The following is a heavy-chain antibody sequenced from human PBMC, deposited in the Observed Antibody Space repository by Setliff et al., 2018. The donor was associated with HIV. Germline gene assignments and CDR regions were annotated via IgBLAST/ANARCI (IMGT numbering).Heavy chain of an antibody. CDR1: GNTFNIYA. CDR2: LSPIRSIA. Sequence: SVKVSCKASGNTFNIYAISWVRQAPGHGPEWVGGLSPIRSIANYAQKFQGRVTITADNSKNTLYLQMNSLRAEDTAVYYCARDPGGYQAYFDYWGQGTLVTVSS. V-gene: IGHV1-69*10. D-gene: IGHD3-22*01. J-gene: IGHJ4*02. CDR3: ARDPGGYQAYFDY.